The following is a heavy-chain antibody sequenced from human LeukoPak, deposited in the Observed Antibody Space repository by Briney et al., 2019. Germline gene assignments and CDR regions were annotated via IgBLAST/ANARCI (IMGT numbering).Heavy chain of an antibody. CDR3: ARDTAYYYGSGSYPSFDY. Sequence: GGSLRLSCAASGFTFSSYAMHWVRQAPGKGLEWVAVISYDGSNKYYADSVKGRFTISRDNSKNTLYLQMNSLRAEDTAVYYCARDTAYYYGSGSYPSFDYWGQGTLVTVSS. V-gene: IGHV3-30*04. CDR2: ISYDGSNK. J-gene: IGHJ4*02. CDR1: GFTFSSYA. D-gene: IGHD3-10*01.